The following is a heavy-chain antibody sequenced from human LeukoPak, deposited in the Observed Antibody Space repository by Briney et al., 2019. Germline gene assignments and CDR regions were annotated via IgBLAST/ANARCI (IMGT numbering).Heavy chain of an antibody. CDR3: ARPYCSGGSCSPGYYGMDV. J-gene: IGHJ6*04. Sequence: SVKVSCRASGGTFSSYAISWVRQAPGQGLEWMGGIIPIFGTANYAQKFQGRVTITADKSTSTAYMELSSLRSEDTAVYYCARPYCSGGSCSPGYYGMDVWGKGTTVTVSS. CDR1: GGTFSSYA. CDR2: IIPIFGTA. D-gene: IGHD2-15*01. V-gene: IGHV1-69*06.